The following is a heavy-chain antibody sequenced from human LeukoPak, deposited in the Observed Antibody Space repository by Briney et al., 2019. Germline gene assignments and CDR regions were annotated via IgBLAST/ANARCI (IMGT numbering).Heavy chain of an antibody. CDR3: ASYPRGYSYGNY. CDR2: IYTSGST. CDR1: GGSFSGYY. V-gene: IGHV4-59*10. D-gene: IGHD5-18*01. J-gene: IGHJ4*02. Sequence: PSETLSLTCAVYGGSFSGYYWSWIRQPAGKGLEWIGRIYTSGSTNYNPSLKSRVTMSVDTSKNQFSLKLSSVTAADTAVYYCASYPRGYSYGNYWGQGTLVTVSS.